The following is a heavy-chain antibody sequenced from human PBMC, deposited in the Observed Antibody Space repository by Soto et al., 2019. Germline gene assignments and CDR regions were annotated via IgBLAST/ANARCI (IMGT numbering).Heavy chain of an antibody. CDR1: GFTFSSYA. Sequence: GGSLRLSCAASGFTFSSYAMSWVRQAPGKGLEWVSAISGSGGSTYYADSVKGRFTISRDNSKNTLYLQMNSLRAEDTAVYYCATTGDYYYASSGYYDYWGQGTLVTVSS. CDR2: ISGSGGST. CDR3: ATTGDYYYASSGYYDY. V-gene: IGHV3-23*01. J-gene: IGHJ4*02. D-gene: IGHD3-22*01.